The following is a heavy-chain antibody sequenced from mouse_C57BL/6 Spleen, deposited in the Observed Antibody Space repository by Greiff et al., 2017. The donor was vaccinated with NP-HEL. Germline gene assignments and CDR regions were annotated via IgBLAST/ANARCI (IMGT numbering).Heavy chain of an antibody. V-gene: IGHV5-6*01. D-gene: IGHD2-3*01. J-gene: IGHJ3*01. CDR2: ISSGGSYT. Sequence: VQLKESGGDLVKPGGSLKLSCAASGFTFSSYGMSWVRQTPDKRLEWVATISSGGSYTYYPDSVKGRFTISRDNAKNTLYLQMSSLKSEDTAMYYCARPSDGYYSFAYWGQGTLVTVSA. CDR3: ARPSDGYYSFAY. CDR1: GFTFSSYG.